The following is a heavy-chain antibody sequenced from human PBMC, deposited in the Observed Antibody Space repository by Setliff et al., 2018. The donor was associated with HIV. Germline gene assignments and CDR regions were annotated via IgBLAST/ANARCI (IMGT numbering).Heavy chain of an antibody. CDR1: GGSFTSYY. J-gene: IGHJ4*02. V-gene: IGHV4-34*01. CDR3: AAFFVTPLMTQDF. D-gene: IGHD4-17*01. CDR2: INHNGGT. Sequence: PSETLSLTCAVYGGSFTSYYWTWIRQAPGKDLEWIGEINHNGGTNYNPSLKSRVAISVDTSKNQFSLKLTSVTAADTAVYYCAAFFVTPLMTQDFWGQGTLVTVSS.